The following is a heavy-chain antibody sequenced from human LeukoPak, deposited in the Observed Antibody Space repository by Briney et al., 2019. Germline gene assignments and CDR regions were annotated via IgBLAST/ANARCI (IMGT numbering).Heavy chain of an antibody. CDR2: IRYDGSNK. V-gene: IGHV3-30*02. Sequence: GGSLRLSCAASGFTFSSYGMHWVRQAPGKGLEWVAFIRYDGSNKYYADSVKGRFTISRDNSKNTLYLQMGSLRAEDMAVYYCARVSGYSTEYYFDYWGQGTLVTVSS. CDR3: ARVSGYSTEYYFDY. CDR1: GFTFSSYG. J-gene: IGHJ4*02. D-gene: IGHD3-22*01.